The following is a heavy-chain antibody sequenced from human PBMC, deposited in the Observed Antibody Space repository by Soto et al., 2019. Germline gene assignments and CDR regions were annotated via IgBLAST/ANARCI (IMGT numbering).Heavy chain of an antibody. V-gene: IGHV4-31*03. Sequence: PSETLSLTCTVSGGSISSGGYYWSWIRQHPGKGLEWIGYIYYSGSTYYNPSLKSRVTISVDTSKNQFSLKLSSVTAADTAVYYCERDRMDLSAARLFDYWGQGTPVTVYS. J-gene: IGHJ4*02. CDR3: ERDRMDLSAARLFDY. CDR2: IYYSGST. CDR1: GGSISSGGYY. D-gene: IGHD6-6*01.